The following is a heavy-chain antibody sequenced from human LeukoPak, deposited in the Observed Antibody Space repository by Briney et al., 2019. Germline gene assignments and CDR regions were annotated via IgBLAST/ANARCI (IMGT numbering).Heavy chain of an antibody. D-gene: IGHD3-22*01. CDR1: GGSISSGGYS. CDR3: ARGPLYYYDSSGYYSPYYLDY. Sequence: SETLSLTCAVSGGSISSGGYSWSWIRQPPGKGLEWIGYIYHSGSTYYNPSLKSRVTISVDRSKNQFSRKLSSVTAADTAVYYCARGPLYYYDSSGYYSPYYLDYWGQGTLVTVSS. CDR2: IYHSGST. V-gene: IGHV4-30-2*01. J-gene: IGHJ4*02.